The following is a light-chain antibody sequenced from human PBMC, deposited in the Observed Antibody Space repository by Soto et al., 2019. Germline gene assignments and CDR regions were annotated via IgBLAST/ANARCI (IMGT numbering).Light chain of an antibody. CDR1: SSDVGGYNY. Sequence: QSALTQPASVSGSPGQSITISCTGTSSDVGGYNYVSWYQQHPGKAPKLLIYDVSNRPSGASNRFSGSKSGNTASLTISGLQAEDEADYYCSSYTGSSTLHYVFGTGPKVTVL. CDR3: SSYTGSSTLHYV. CDR2: DVS. J-gene: IGLJ1*01. V-gene: IGLV2-14*01.